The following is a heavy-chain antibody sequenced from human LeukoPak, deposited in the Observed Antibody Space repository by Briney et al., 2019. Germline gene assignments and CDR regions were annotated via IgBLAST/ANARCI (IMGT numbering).Heavy chain of an antibody. CDR1: GFTFSSYA. J-gene: IGHJ4*02. Sequence: PGESLRLSCAASGFTFSSYAMSWVRQAPGKGLEWDSAIGSSGDSTYYADSVKGRFTISRDNSKNTLYLQMNSLRAEDTAVYYCAKDLYSGYEWGQGTLVTVSS. CDR2: IGSSGDST. V-gene: IGHV3-23*01. CDR3: AKDLYSGYE. D-gene: IGHD5-12*01.